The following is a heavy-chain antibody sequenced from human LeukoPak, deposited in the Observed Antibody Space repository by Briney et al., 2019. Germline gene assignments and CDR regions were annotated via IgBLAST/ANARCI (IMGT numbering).Heavy chain of an antibody. CDR1: GGTFSSYA. Sequence: GASVKVSCKASGGTFSSYAISWVRQAPGQGLEWMGRIIPILGIANYAQKFQGRVTMTRDTSTSTVYMELSSLRSEDTAVYYCAREDGITIFGVSAGGMDVWGQGTTVTVSS. V-gene: IGHV1-69*04. CDR2: IIPILGIA. J-gene: IGHJ6*02. CDR3: AREDGITIFGVSAGGMDV. D-gene: IGHD3-3*01.